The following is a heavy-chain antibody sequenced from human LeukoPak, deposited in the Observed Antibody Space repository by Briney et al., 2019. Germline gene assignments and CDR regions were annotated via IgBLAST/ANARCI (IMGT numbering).Heavy chain of an antibody. J-gene: IGHJ4*02. CDR2: ITGSGDST. CDR1: GFTFSTYA. D-gene: IGHD6-13*01. CDR3: AKEAAQPDY. V-gene: IGHV3-23*01. Sequence: GGSLRLSCAASGFTFSTYAMSWVRQAPGKGLEWVSGITGSGDSTYYADSVKGRFTISRDNSKNTLYLQMNSLRAEDTAVYFCAKEAAQPDYWGQGTLVTVSS.